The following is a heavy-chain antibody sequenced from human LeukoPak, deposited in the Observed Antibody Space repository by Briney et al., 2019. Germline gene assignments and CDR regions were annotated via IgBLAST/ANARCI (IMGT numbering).Heavy chain of an antibody. CDR2: IYHSGST. J-gene: IGHJ4*02. CDR1: GCSISSGYY. CDR3: ARSAGYNYRLDY. Sequence: SETLSLTCAVSGCSISSGYYWGWIRQPPGKGLEWIGSIYHSGSTYYNPSLKSRVTISVDTSKNQFSLKLSSVTAADTAVYYCARSAGYNYRLDYWGQGTLVTVSS. D-gene: IGHD5-24*01. V-gene: IGHV4-38-2*01.